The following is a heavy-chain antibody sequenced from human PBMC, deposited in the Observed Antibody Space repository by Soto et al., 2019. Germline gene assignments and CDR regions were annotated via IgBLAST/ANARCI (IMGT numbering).Heavy chain of an antibody. CDR3: ARVGAAPPGNWFDP. D-gene: IGHD6-13*01. J-gene: IGHJ5*02. CDR2: INPSGGST. CDR1: GYPFTSLY. Sequence: ASVKVSCKASGYPFTSLYMHWLRPAPGQGLEWMGIINPSGGSTSYAQKFQGRVTMTRDTSTSTVFMELSSLRSEDTAVYYCARVGAAPPGNWFDPWGQGTLVTVSS. V-gene: IGHV1-46*01.